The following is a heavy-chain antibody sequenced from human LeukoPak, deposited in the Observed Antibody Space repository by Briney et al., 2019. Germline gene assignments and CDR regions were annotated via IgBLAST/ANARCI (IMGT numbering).Heavy chain of an antibody. CDR3: ARGSKEYELGYCSSTSCLSDAFDI. J-gene: IGHJ3*02. V-gene: IGHV4-61*02. Sequence: PSQTLSLTCTVSGGSISSGSYYWSWIRQPAGKGLEWIGRIHTSGSTNYNPSLKSRVTISVDTSKNQFSLKLSSVTAADTAVYYCARGSKEYELGYCSSTSCLSDAFDIWGQGTMVTVSS. CDR2: IHTSGST. CDR1: GGSISSGSYY. D-gene: IGHD2-2*01.